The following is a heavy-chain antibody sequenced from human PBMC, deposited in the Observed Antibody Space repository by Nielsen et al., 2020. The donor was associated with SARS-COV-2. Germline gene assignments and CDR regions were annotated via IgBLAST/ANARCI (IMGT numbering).Heavy chain of an antibody. CDR2: ISYDGSNK. D-gene: IGHD3-22*01. V-gene: IGHV3-30*04. CDR3: ARDPTRRVVVIVNYYYYGMDV. CDR1: GFTFSSYA. J-gene: IGHJ6*02. Sequence: GESLKISCAASGFTFSSYAMHWVRQAPGKGLEWVAVISYDGSNKYYADSVKGRFTISRDNSKNTLYLQMNSLRAEDTAVYYCARDPTRRVVVIVNYYYYGMDVWGQGTTVTVSS.